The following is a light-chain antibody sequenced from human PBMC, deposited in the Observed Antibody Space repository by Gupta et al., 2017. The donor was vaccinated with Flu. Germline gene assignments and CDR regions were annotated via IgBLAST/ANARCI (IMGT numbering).Light chain of an antibody. CDR2: AAS. CDR1: QSIKNY. CDR3: QQTYSTPWR. J-gene: IGKJ1*01. V-gene: IGKV1-39*01. Sequence: DIQMTQSPSSLSASVGDRLTITCRASQSIKNYLNWYQQEPGKAPKLLIYAASNLQGGVPSRVSGSGFGTDFTLTISILQPEDFATYYCQQTYSTPWRFGQGTKVEIK.